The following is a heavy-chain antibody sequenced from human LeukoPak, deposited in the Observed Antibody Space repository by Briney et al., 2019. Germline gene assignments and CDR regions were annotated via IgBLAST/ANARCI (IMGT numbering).Heavy chain of an antibody. CDR1: GGSISSSYYY. Sequence: SETLSLTCTVSGGSISSSYYYWGWIRQPPGKGLEWIGSIYYSGSTYYNPSLRSRVTISVDTSKNQFSLKLSSVTAADTAVYYCARHLIAVAGTGSVFDIWGQGTTVTVSS. V-gene: IGHV4-39*01. D-gene: IGHD6-19*01. CDR3: ARHLIAVAGTGSVFDI. J-gene: IGHJ3*02. CDR2: IYYSGST.